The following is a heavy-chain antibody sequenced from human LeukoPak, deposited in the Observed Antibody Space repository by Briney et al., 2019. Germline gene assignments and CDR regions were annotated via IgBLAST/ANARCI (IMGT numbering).Heavy chain of an antibody. D-gene: IGHD3-22*01. J-gene: IGHJ3*02. CDR2: ITGSGGST. CDR1: GFTFNNYA. Sequence: GGSLRLSCAASGFTFNNYAMSWVRQAPGKGLEWVSAITGSGGSTYYADFVKGRFTISRDNSKNTLYLQMNSLRAEDTAVYYCARPRRSGYYSDAFDIWGQGTMVTVSS. V-gene: IGHV3-23*01. CDR3: ARPRRSGYYSDAFDI.